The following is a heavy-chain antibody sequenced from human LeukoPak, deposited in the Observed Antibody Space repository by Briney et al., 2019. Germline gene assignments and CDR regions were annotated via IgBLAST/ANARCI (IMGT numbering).Heavy chain of an antibody. D-gene: IGHD3-10*01. Sequence: PGGSLRLSCTTSGFTFSSYSMNWVRQAPGKGLEWVSSISTSSIYIYYADSVKGRFTISRDNSKNTLYLQMNSLRAEDTAVYYCASQKEDYYGSGGVRVVFDYWGQGTLVTVSS. CDR1: GFTFSSYS. V-gene: IGHV3-21*01. CDR3: ASQKEDYYGSGGVRVVFDY. CDR2: ISTSSIYI. J-gene: IGHJ4*02.